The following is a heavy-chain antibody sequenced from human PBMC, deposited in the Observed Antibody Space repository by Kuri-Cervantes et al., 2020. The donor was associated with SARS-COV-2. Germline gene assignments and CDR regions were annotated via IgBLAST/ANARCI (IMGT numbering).Heavy chain of an antibody. CDR3: AREANGYRSSTSCLPDY. CDR1: GYTFTSYG. D-gene: IGHD2-2*01. J-gene: IGHJ4*02. V-gene: IGHV1-18*01. CDR2: ISAYNGNT. Sequence: ASVKVSCKASGYTFTSYGISWVRQAPGQGLEWMGWISAYNGNTNYAQKLQGRVTVTTDTSTSTAYMELRSLRSDDTAVYYCAREANGYRSSTSCLPDYWGQGTLVTVSS.